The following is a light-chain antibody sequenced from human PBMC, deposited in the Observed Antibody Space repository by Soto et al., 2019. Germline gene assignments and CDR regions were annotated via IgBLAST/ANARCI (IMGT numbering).Light chain of an antibody. CDR1: QTVNNNY. V-gene: IGKV3-20*01. J-gene: IGKJ4*01. CDR3: QQYGSSPLT. CDR2: GAS. Sequence: ELVLTQSPGTLFLSPGESATLSYRPSQTVNNNYLAWYQQIPGQAPRLLISGASGRATDTPDRFSGSASGTDFTLTISRLEPEDCAVYYCQQYGSSPLTFGGGTKVDIK.